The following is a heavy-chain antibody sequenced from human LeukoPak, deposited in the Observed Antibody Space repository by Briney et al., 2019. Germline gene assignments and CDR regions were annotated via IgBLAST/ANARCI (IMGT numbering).Heavy chain of an antibody. Sequence: GGSLRLSCAASGFTFSSYAMSWVRQAPGKGVEWVSGISSSGSGGNTYYADSVKGRFTISRDSTKNTLFLHMNTLRAEDTAIYYCAKDRTVGASYWYFDLWGRGTLVTVSS. J-gene: IGHJ2*01. CDR2: ISSSGSGGNT. V-gene: IGHV3-23*01. D-gene: IGHD1-26*01. CDR1: GFTFSSYA. CDR3: AKDRTVGASYWYFDL.